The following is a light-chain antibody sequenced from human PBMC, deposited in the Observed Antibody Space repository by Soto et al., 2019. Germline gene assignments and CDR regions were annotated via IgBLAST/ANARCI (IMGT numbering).Light chain of an antibody. CDR2: DVS. J-gene: IGLJ1*01. CDR3: SSYTSSSTLYV. V-gene: IGLV2-14*04. CDR1: NSDVGGYNY. Sequence: IFYTRTNSDVGGYNYVSWYQQHPGKAPKLMIYDVSNRPSGVSNRFSGSKSGNTASLTISGLQAEDEADYYCSSYTSSSTLYVFGTGTKVTV.